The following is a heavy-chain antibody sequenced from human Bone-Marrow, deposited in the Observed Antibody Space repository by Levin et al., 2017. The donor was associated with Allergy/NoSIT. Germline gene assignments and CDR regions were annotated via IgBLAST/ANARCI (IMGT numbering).Heavy chain of an antibody. CDR2: ITSDGSVT. V-gene: IGHV3-74*01. J-gene: IGHJ4*02. CDR3: ARGGCSSTSCLDY. CDR1: GYTFSNFY. Sequence: HGESLKISCAASGYTFSNFYMHWVRQAAGRGLVWVSRITSDGSVTNYADSVKGRFTISRDNAKNTLYLQMNSLSAEDTAVYYCARGGCSSTSCLDYWGQGALVTVSS. D-gene: IGHD2-2*01.